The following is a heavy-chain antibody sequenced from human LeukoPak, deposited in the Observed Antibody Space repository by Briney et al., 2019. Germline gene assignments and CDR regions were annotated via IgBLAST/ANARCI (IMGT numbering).Heavy chain of an antibody. Sequence: GGSLRLSCAASGFTFSSYGMHWVRQAPGKGLEWVAFIRYDGSNKYYADSVKGRFTISRDNSKNTLYLQMNSLRAEDTAVYYCAKAPGPRYSGYDSGWYFDLWGRGTLVTASS. CDR3: AKAPGPRYSGYDSGWYFDL. CDR1: GFTFSSYG. D-gene: IGHD5-12*01. CDR2: IRYDGSNK. V-gene: IGHV3-30*02. J-gene: IGHJ2*01.